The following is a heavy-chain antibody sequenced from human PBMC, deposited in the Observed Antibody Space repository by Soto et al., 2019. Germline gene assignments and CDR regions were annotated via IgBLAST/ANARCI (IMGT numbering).Heavy chain of an antibody. CDR1: GLTFGSCV. D-gene: IGHD6-13*01. V-gene: IGHV3-23*01. Sequence: PGGSLRLSCAAFGLTFGSCVMSWVRQAPGKVLEWLSLISGSGRYTDYADSVKGRFTISRDNSKNTLYLQMSSLRVEDTAVYYCAKDPPSERMQPDYGMDVWGQGTTVTVSS. J-gene: IGHJ6*02. CDR3: AKDPPSERMQPDYGMDV. CDR2: ISGSGRYT.